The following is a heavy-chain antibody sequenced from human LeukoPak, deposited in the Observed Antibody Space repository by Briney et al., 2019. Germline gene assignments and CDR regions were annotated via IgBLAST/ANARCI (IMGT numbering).Heavy chain of an antibody. CDR2: IYYSGST. Sequence: PSETLSLTCTVSGGSISSYYWSLIRQPPGKGLEWIGYIYYSGSTNYNPSLKSRVTISVDTSKNQFSLKLSSVTAADTAVYYCARSRTWYYDFWSGYPPSYYFDYWGQGTLVTVSS. CDR3: ARSRTWYYDFWSGYPPSYYFDY. D-gene: IGHD3-3*01. V-gene: IGHV4-59*01. J-gene: IGHJ4*02. CDR1: GGSISSYY.